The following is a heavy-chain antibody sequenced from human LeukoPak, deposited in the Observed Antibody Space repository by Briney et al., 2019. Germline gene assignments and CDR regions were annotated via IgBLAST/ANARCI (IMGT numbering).Heavy chain of an antibody. D-gene: IGHD3-10*01. CDR3: ARDARGSSYMDV. CDR1: GGSISFYY. J-gene: IGHJ6*02. V-gene: IGHV4-59*01. CDR2: IYYSGST. Sequence: SETLSLTCTVSGGSISFYYWSWIRQPPGKGLEWIGLIYYSGSTNYNPSLKSRVTISVDTSKNQFSLKLSSVTAADTAMYYCARDARGSSYMDVWGQGTTVTVSS.